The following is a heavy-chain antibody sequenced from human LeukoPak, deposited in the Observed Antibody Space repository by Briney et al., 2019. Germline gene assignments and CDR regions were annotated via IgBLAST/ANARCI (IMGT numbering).Heavy chain of an antibody. CDR3: ATQNYDFWSGYLDY. CDR2: IYHSGST. V-gene: IGHV4-4*02. CDR1: GGSISSSNW. J-gene: IGHJ4*02. D-gene: IGHD3-3*01. Sequence: SETLSLTCAVSGGSISSSNWWSWVRQPPGKGLEWIGEIYHSGSTNYNPSLKSRVTISVDMSKNQFSLKVTSVTAADTAVYYCATQNYDFWSGYLDYWGQGSLVTVSS.